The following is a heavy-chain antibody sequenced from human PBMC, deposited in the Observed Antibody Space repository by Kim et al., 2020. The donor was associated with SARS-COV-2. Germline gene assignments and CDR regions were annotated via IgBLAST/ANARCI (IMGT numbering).Heavy chain of an antibody. CDR1: GFTFGDYV. Sequence: GGSLRLSCTASGFTFGDYVLTWVRQAPGKGLEWVGSIRSKPDGGTTEYAVSVKGRFTIARDDSRSVADLQLNSLTTEDAAMYYCARHAGSRNYYFELWRQETRLSVPA. D-gene: IGHD4-4*01. V-gene: IGHV3-49*04. CDR2: IRSKPDGGTT. CDR3: ARHAGSRNYYFEL. J-gene: IGHJ4*02.